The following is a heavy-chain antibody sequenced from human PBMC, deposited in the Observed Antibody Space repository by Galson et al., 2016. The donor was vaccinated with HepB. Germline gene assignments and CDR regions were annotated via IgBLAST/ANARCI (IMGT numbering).Heavy chain of an antibody. D-gene: IGHD2-2*01. V-gene: IGHV1-24*01. Sequence: SVKVSCKVSGYTLTELSIHWVRQAPGKGLEWMGGFDPEDRETIYSQKFQGRVTMTEDTSTDTTYMELSSLRSEDTAVYFCATDPIIGMYSTNWYYFDYWGQGTLVTVSS. CDR3: ATDPIIGMYSTNWYYFDY. J-gene: IGHJ4*02. CDR1: GYTLTELS. CDR2: FDPEDRET.